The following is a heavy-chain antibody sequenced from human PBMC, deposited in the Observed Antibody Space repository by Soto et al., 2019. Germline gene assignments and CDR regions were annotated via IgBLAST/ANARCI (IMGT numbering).Heavy chain of an antibody. D-gene: IGHD3-3*01. Sequence: EVQLLDSGGGLVQPGGSLRLACAASGFTFSSYAMGWVRQAPGKGLEWVSSITASGGSTYYADSVKGRFTISRDNTKNRLYLELNSLRAEDTALHYCAKHFGGTQSHFNSWGQGTLVTVSS. J-gene: IGHJ4*02. V-gene: IGHV3-23*01. CDR2: ITASGGST. CDR1: GFTFSSYA. CDR3: AKHFGGTQSHFNS.